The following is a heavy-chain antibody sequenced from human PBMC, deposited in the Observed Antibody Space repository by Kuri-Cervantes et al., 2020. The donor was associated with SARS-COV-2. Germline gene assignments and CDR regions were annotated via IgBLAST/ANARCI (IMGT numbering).Heavy chain of an antibody. CDR1: GYTFTSYG. J-gene: IGHJ6*02. CDR2: INKGNT. CDR3: ARGIFGVVYYYYGMDV. V-gene: IGHV1-18*01. D-gene: IGHD3-3*01. Sequence: GESLKISCKASGYTFTSYGISWVRQAPGQGLQWMGWINKGNTKYAQKFQGRVTMTTDTSTRTAYMELKSLRADDTAMYYCARGIFGVVYYYYGMDVWGQGTTVTVSS.